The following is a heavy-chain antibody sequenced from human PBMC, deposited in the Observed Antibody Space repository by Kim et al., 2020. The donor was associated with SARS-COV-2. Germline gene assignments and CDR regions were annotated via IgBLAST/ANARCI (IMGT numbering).Heavy chain of an antibody. J-gene: IGHJ4*02. Sequence: SVKVSCKTSGGTFSSYAISWVRQAPGQGLEWMGRIIPILGIANYAQKFQGRVTITADKSTITAYMELSSLRSEDTAVYYCARDPNIVGATLDYWGQGTLVTVSS. CDR3: ARDPNIVGATLDY. V-gene: IGHV1-69*04. CDR2: IIPILGIA. D-gene: IGHD1-26*01. CDR1: GGTFSSYA.